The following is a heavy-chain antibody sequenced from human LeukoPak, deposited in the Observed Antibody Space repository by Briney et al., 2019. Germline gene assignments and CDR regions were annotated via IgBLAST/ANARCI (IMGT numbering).Heavy chain of an antibody. V-gene: IGHV1-8*01. CDR3: ARNGVFRGYYDSSGYRRDFDY. Sequence: GASVKVSCKASGYTFTSYDINWVRQATGQGLEWMGWMNPNSGNTGYAQKFQGRVTMTRNTSISTAYMELSSLRSEDTAVYYCARNGVFRGYYDSSGYRRDFDYWGQGTLVTVSS. D-gene: IGHD3-22*01. CDR1: GYTFTSYD. J-gene: IGHJ4*02. CDR2: MNPNSGNT.